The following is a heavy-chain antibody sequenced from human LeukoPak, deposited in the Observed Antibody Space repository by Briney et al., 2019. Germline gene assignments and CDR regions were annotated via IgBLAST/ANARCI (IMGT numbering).Heavy chain of an antibody. Sequence: SETLSLTCAVYGGSFGGYYWSWIRQPPGKGLEWIGEINDSGSSNYIPSLKSRVTMSVDTSKNQFSLKLSSVTAADTAVYYCARDQYYYDSSGYYRFDYWGQGTLVTVSS. V-gene: IGHV4-34*01. J-gene: IGHJ4*02. CDR3: ARDQYYYDSSGYYRFDY. D-gene: IGHD3-22*01. CDR2: INDSGSS. CDR1: GGSFGGYY.